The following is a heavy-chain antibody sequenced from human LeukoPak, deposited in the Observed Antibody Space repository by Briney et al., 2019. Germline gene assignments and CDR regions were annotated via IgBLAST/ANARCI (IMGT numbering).Heavy chain of an antibody. Sequence: ASVKVSCKASGYTFTGYYMHWVRQAPGQGLEWMGWISAYNGNTNYAQKLQGRVTMTTDTSTSTAYMELRSLRSDDTAVYYCATGDPGDYWGQGTLVTVSS. D-gene: IGHD7-27*01. CDR2: ISAYNGNT. CDR1: GYTFTGYY. CDR3: ATGDPGDY. V-gene: IGHV1-18*04. J-gene: IGHJ4*02.